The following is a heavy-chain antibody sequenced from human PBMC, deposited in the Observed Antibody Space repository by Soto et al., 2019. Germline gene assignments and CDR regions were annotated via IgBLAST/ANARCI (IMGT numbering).Heavy chain of an antibody. CDR2: ISAYNGNT. Sequence: ASVKVSCKASGYTFTSYGISWVRQAPGQGLEWMGWISAYNGNTNYAQKLQGRVTMTTDTSTSTAYMELRSLRSDDTAVYYCTREGRMVTAIKIDYWGQGTLVTVSS. CDR3: TREGRMVTAIKIDY. J-gene: IGHJ4*02. D-gene: IGHD2-21*02. V-gene: IGHV1-18*04. CDR1: GYTFTSYG.